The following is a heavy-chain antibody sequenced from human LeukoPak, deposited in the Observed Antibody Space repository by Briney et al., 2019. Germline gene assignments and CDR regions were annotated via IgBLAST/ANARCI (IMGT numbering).Heavy chain of an antibody. D-gene: IGHD6-19*01. V-gene: IGHV1-2*04. CDR3: ARDSGSGWSRFDY. CDR2: INPNSGGT. Sequence: EASVKVSCKASGYTFTGYYMHWVRQAPGQGLEWMGWINPNSGGTNYAQKFQGWVTVTRDTSISTAYMELSRLRSDDTAVYYCARDSGSGWSRFDYWGQGTLVTVSS. CDR1: GYTFTGYY. J-gene: IGHJ4*02.